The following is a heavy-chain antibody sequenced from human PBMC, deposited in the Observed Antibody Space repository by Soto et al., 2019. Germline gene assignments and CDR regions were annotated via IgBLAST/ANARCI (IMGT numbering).Heavy chain of an antibody. J-gene: IGHJ4*02. Sequence: GGSLRLSCSASGFTFSSYAMHWVRQAPGKGLEYVSAISSNGGSTYYADSVKGRFTISRDNSKNTLYLQMSSLRAEDTAVYYCVKDSRQLERRGGFDYWGQGTLVTVSS. CDR3: VKDSRQLERRGGFDY. CDR2: ISSNGGST. V-gene: IGHV3-64D*08. CDR1: GFTFSSYA. D-gene: IGHD1-1*01.